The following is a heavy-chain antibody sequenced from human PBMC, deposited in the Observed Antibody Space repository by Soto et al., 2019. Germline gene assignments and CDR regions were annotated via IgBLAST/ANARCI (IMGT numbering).Heavy chain of an antibody. Sequence: QITLKESGPTVVKPTQPLTLTCSFSGLSLSTTEVGVGWIRQPPGKALEWLALIYWDDDKRYSPSLKGRLTVTKDTSKNQVVLTMTNMDLVDTATYYCGREIAVPGKGYWFDPWGQGTLVTVSS. CDR1: GLSLSTTEVG. J-gene: IGHJ5*02. CDR3: GREIAVPGKGYWFDP. V-gene: IGHV2-5*02. CDR2: IYWDDDK. D-gene: IGHD6-19*01.